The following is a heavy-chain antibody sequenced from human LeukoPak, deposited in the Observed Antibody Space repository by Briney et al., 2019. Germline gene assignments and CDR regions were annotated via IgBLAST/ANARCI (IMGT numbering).Heavy chain of an antibody. CDR2: IYHSGST. Sequence: PSGTLSLTCAVSGGSISSSNWWSWVRQPPGKGLEWIGEIYHSGSTNYNPSLKSRVTISVDKSKNQFSLKLSSVTAADTAVYYCARDAGASITMVRGVTAWFDPWGQGTLVTVSS. J-gene: IGHJ5*02. CDR1: GGSISSSNW. CDR3: ARDAGASITMVRGVTAWFDP. D-gene: IGHD3-10*01. V-gene: IGHV4-4*02.